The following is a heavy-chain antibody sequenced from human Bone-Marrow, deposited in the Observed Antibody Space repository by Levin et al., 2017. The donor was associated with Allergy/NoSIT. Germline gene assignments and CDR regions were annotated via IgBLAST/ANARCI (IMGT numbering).Heavy chain of an antibody. V-gene: IGHV3-30*04. CDR1: GFTFSSYA. J-gene: IGHJ3*02. Sequence: GGSLRLSCAASGFTFSSYAMHWVRQAPGKGLEWVAVISYDGSNKYYADSVKGRFTISRDNSKNTLYLQMNSLRAEDTAVYYCAREDEYYDSSGYWGRGAFDSWGQGTMVTVSS. CDR3: AREDEYYDSSGYWGRGAFDS. D-gene: IGHD3-22*01. CDR2: ISYDGSNK.